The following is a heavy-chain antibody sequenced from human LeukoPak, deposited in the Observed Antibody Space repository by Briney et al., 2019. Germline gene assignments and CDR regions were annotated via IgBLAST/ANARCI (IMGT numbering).Heavy chain of an antibody. V-gene: IGHV4-59*12. D-gene: IGHD6-19*01. CDR1: GGSISSYY. CDR2: IDNSGST. J-gene: IGHJ4*02. CDR3: AIDTVAGTG. Sequence: SETLSLTCTVSGGSISSYYWSWIRQPPGKGLEWIGYIDNSGSTNYKPSLKSRVTISGDTSKNQFSLKLSSVTAADTSVYYCAIDTVAGTGWGQGTLVTVSS.